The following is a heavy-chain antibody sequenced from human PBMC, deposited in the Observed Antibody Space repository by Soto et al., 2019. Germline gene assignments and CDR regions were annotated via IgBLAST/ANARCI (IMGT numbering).Heavy chain of an antibody. V-gene: IGHV4-34*01. Sequence: ETLSLTCGVYGGSLSDFYWGWIRQPPGQGLECIGEISHSGSTNYNPSLKSRVTISIDTSKNQFSLKLSSVTAADTAMYYCARGLRASYGVSLSYYYYGMDVWGQGTTVTVSS. D-gene: IGHD3-16*01. CDR3: ARGLRASYGVSLSYYYYGMDV. J-gene: IGHJ6*02. CDR1: GGSLSDFY. CDR2: ISHSGST.